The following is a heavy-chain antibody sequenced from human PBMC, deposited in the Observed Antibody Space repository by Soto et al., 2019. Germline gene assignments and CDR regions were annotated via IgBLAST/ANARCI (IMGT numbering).Heavy chain of an antibody. CDR2: IFSGGNA. D-gene: IGHD3-10*01. CDR3: VKEFRGAFDY. J-gene: IGHJ4*02. CDR1: GVTVNSNF. V-gene: IGHV3-53*01. Sequence: GGSLRLSCAVSGVTVNSNFMSWVRQAPGRGLEWVSVIFSGGNADYADSVKGRFIMSRDISKNTLYLQMNSLRAEDTAVYFCVKEFRGAFDYWGQGTLVTVSS.